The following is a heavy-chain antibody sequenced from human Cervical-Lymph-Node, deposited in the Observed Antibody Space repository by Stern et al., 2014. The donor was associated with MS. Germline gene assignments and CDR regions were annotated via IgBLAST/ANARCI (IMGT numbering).Heavy chain of an antibody. D-gene: IGHD4-23*01. CDR3: ARDGRGNFFYFDL. V-gene: IGHV1-69*01. J-gene: IGHJ2*01. CDR2: IIPMLGTI. Sequence: QMQLVQSGAELKTPGSSVRISCKASGGTFTSYAINWVRQAPGQGHEWMGGIIPMLGTINYAQNFQGRVTISADESTGTAYMELTGLTSEDTAVFYCARDGRGNFFYFDLWGRGTLVTVSS. CDR1: GGTFTSYA.